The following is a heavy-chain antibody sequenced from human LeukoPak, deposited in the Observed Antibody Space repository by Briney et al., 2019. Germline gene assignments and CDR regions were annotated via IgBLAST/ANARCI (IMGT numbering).Heavy chain of an antibody. CDR1: GYTFTSYA. CDR2: INTNTGNP. V-gene: IGHV7-4-1*02. Sequence: ASVKVSCKASGYTFTSYAMNWVRQAPGQGLEWMGWINTNTGNPTYAQGFTGRFVFSLDTSVSTAYPQISSLKAEDTAVYYCARSGSVFWMGWTNRKFRFDPWGQGTLVTVSS. CDR3: ARSGSVFWMGWTNRKFRFDP. D-gene: IGHD3-3*01. J-gene: IGHJ5*02.